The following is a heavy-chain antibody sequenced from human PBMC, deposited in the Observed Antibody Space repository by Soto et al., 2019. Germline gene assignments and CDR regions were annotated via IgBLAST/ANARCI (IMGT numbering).Heavy chain of an antibody. CDR3: VIDRLLVPVPPGRMDV. D-gene: IGHD2-2*01. V-gene: IGHV1-69*08. CDR1: GYTFIGYS. Sequence: SVKVSCKACGYTFIGYSISWVRQAPGQGLEWMGWVIPTQRTTKYAQRFQGRVTMSVDQFASTTYMELSSLRPEDTALYYCVIDRLLVPVPPGRMDVWGQATTVNVSS. J-gene: IGHJ6*02. CDR2: VIPTQRTT.